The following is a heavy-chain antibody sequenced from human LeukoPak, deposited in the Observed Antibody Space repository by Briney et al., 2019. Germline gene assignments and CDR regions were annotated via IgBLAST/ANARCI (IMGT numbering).Heavy chain of an antibody. CDR3: ARVGGLQFTGV. Sequence: SGGSLRLSCAASGFTFSSYSMNWVRQAPGKVLEWVSSISSSSSYIYYADSVKGRFTISRDNAKNSLYLQMNSLRAEDTAVYYCARVGGLQFTGVWGQGTLVTVSS. D-gene: IGHD5-24*01. CDR2: ISSSSSYI. CDR1: GFTFSSYS. J-gene: IGHJ4*02. V-gene: IGHV3-21*01.